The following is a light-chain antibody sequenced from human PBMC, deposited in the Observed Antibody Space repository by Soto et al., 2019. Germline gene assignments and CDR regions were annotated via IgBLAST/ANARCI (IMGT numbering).Light chain of an antibody. J-gene: IGKJ1*01. Sequence: ELMRSPATLSVSAEDRATLSCRASQSVRTPVAWYQQRPGQAPRLLIYDASTRATGVPARFSGGGSGTDFTLTVTSLQSEDFGIYYCQQNNDCPPTFGQGTKVDIK. CDR3: QQNNDCPPT. CDR1: QSVRTP. V-gene: IGKV3-15*01. CDR2: DAS.